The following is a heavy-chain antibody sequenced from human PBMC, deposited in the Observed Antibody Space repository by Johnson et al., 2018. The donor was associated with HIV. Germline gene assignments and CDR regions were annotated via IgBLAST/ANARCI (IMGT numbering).Heavy chain of an antibody. V-gene: IGHV3-30-3*01. CDR3: ARDDIFLDAFDI. J-gene: IGHJ3*02. CDR2: ISYDGSNK. Sequence: QVLLVESGGGVVQPGRSLRLSCAASGFTFSSYAMHWVRQAPGKGLEWVAVISYDGSNKYYVDSVKGRFTISRDNAKNSLYLQMNSLRAEDTAVYYCARDDIFLDAFDIWGQGTMVTVSS. CDR1: GFTFSSYA. D-gene: IGHD3-9*01.